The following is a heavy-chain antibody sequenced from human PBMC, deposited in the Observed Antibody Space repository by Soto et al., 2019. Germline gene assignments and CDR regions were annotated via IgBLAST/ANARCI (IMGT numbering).Heavy chain of an antibody. CDR1: GFYFSDYN. V-gene: IGHV3-48*01. D-gene: IGHD2-15*01. CDR3: ARDQGGGSCYSCYYFAMDV. CDR2: ISSIGSTK. J-gene: IGHJ6*02. Sequence: PGGSLRLSCAASGFYFSDYNMNWVRQAPGKGLEWVSYISSIGSTKYYADSVKGRFTISRDNAKKSLYLEMNSLGAEDTAVYYCARDQGGGSCYSCYYFAMDVWGPGTTVTVSS.